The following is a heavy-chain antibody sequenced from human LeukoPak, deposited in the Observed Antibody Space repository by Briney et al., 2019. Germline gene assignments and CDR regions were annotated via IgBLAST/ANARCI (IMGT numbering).Heavy chain of an antibody. J-gene: IGHJ5*02. CDR3: ARVPFVVMGVTGNWFDP. V-gene: IGHV7-4-1*02. CDR1: GYTFTSYE. CDR2: INTNSGTP. D-gene: IGHD2-15*01. Sequence: ASVKVSCKASGYTFTSYEINWVRQAPGQGLEWMGWINTNSGTPTYAQGFTGRFVFSLDTSVNTAYLQISSVKAEDTAVYYCARVPFVVMGVTGNWFDPWGQGTLVTVSS.